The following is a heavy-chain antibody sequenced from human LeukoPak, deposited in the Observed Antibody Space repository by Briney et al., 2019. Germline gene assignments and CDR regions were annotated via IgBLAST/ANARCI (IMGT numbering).Heavy chain of an antibody. CDR3: ARATFAGSYYAFDI. V-gene: IGHV4-59*01. CDR2: IYYSGST. J-gene: IGHJ3*02. CDR1: GGSISSYY. D-gene: IGHD1-26*01. Sequence: SETLSLTCTVSGGSISSYYWSWIRQPPGKGLEWIGYIYYSGSTNYNPSLKSRVTISVDTSKNQFSLKLSSVTAADTAVYYCARATFAGSYYAFDIWGQGTMVTVSS.